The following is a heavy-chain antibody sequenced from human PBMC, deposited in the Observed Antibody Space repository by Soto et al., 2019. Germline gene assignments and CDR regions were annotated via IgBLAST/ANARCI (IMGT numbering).Heavy chain of an antibody. Sequence: QVQLVQSGAEVKKPGSSVKVSCKASGGTFSSYAISWVRQAPGQGLEWMGGIIPIFGTANYAQKFQGRVTMTGDESQSTAYMELSSLRSEAAAVYYCARHVPAAGDDYGMDVWGQGTTVTVSS. J-gene: IGHJ6*02. CDR2: IIPIFGTA. D-gene: IGHD2-2*01. V-gene: IGHV1-69*12. CDR3: ARHVPAAGDDYGMDV. CDR1: GGTFSSYA.